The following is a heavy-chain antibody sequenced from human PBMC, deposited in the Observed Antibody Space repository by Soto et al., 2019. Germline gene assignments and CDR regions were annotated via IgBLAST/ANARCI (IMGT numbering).Heavy chain of an antibody. V-gene: IGHV3-30*18. CDR2: ISYDGSNK. J-gene: IGHJ5*02. CDR3: AKDLLPWIAVAGPLGFDP. D-gene: IGHD6-19*01. CDR1: GSTFSSYG. Sequence: GGSLRLSCAASGSTFSSYGMHWVRQASGKGLEWVAVISYDGSNKYYADSVKGRFTISRDSSKNTLYLQMNSLRAEDTAVYYCAKDLLPWIAVAGPLGFDPWGQGTLVTVSS.